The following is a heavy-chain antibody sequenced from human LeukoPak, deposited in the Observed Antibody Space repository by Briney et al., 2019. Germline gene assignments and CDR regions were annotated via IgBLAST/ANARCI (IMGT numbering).Heavy chain of an antibody. D-gene: IGHD3-22*01. CDR3: ARGGFGYDSSGYSVYY. CDR2: IYYSGST. CDR1: GGSISSYY. J-gene: IGHJ4*02. V-gene: IGHV4-59*01. Sequence: SETLSLTCTVSGGSISSYYWSWIRQPPGKGLEWIGYIYYSGSTIYNPSLKSRVTISVDTSKNQFSLKLSSVTGADTAVYYCARGGFGYDSSGYSVYYWGQGNLVSVSS.